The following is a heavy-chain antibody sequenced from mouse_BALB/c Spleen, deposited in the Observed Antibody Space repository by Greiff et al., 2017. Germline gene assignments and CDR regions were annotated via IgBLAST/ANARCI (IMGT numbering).Heavy chain of an antibody. CDR2: ISDGGSYT. J-gene: IGHJ4*01. CDR1: GFTFSDYY. CDR3: ARESNSCAMDY. Sequence: EVKLMESGGGLVKPGGSLKLSCAASGFTFSDYYMYWVRQTPEKRLEWVATISDGGSYTYYPDSVKGRFTISRDNGKNNLYLQMSSLKSEDTAMYYCARESNSCAMDYWGQGASVTVSS. V-gene: IGHV5-4*02. D-gene: IGHD2-5*01.